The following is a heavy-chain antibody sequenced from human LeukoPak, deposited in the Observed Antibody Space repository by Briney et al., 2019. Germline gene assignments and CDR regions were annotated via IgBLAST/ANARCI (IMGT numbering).Heavy chain of an antibody. CDR1: GGSFSGYY. J-gene: IGHJ5*02. CDR3: ATNFQYGELTS. V-gene: IGHV4-34*01. D-gene: IGHD3-10*01. Sequence: PSETLSLTYAVYGGSFSGYYWSWIRQPPGKGLEWIGEINHSGSTNYNPSLKSRVTISVDTSKNQFSLKLSSVTAADTAVYYCATNFQYGELTSWGQGTLVTVSS. CDR2: INHSGST.